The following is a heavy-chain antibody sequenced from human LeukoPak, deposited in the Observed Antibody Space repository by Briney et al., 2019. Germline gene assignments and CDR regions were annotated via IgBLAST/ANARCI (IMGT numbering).Heavy chain of an antibody. V-gene: IGHV1-69*13. CDR2: IIPIFGTA. Sequence: ASVKVSCKASGGTFSSYAISWVRQAPGQGLEWMGGIIPIFGTANYAQKFQGRVTITADESTSTAYMELSSLRSEDAAVYYCARGGYSSSWFTHDYWGQGTLVTVSS. CDR1: GGTFSSYA. J-gene: IGHJ4*02. CDR3: ARGGYSSSWFTHDY. D-gene: IGHD6-13*01.